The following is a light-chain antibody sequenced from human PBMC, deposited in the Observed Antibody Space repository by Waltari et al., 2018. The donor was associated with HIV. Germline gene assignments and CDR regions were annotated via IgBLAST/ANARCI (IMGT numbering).Light chain of an antibody. Sequence: QSVLTQPPSASGTPGQRVTISCSGSSSNIGSHYVYWYQPIPGTAPKLLIYRNNQRPSGVPDRFSGSKSGTSASLPISGLRSEDEADYYCAAWEDSLSGQVFGGGTKLTVL. V-gene: IGLV1-47*01. CDR2: RNN. CDR1: SSNIGSHY. CDR3: AAWEDSLSGQV. J-gene: IGLJ3*02.